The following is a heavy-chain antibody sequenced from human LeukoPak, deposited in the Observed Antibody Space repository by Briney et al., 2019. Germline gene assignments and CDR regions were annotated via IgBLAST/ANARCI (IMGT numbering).Heavy chain of an antibody. Sequence: ASVKVSCKASGYTFTGYYMHWVRQAPGQGLEWMGWINPDSGGTNNAQKFQGRVTMTRDTSISTAYMELSRLRSDDTAVYYCARNARRFGELYLIVWGQGTLVTVSS. CDR2: INPDSGGT. CDR1: GYTFTGYY. J-gene: IGHJ4*02. CDR3: ARNARRFGELYLIV. V-gene: IGHV1-2*02. D-gene: IGHD3-10*01.